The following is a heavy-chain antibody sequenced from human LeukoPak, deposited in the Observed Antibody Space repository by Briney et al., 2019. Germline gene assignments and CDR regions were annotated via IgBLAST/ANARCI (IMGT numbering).Heavy chain of an antibody. D-gene: IGHD6-19*01. CDR1: GYTFTRYG. V-gene: IGHV1-18*01. J-gene: IGHJ4*02. CDR2: ISTYNGDT. CDR3: ARDPSNTSGWYIYFDY. Sequence: ASVKVSCKASGYTFTRYGIPWVRQAPGQGLEWMGWISTYNGDTKYAQKFQGRVTMTTDTSTSTAYMELRSLRSDDTAVYYCARDPSNTSGWYIYFDYWGQGTLVTVSS.